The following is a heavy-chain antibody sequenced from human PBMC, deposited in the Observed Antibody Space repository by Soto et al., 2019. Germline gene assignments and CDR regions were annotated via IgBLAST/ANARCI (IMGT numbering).Heavy chain of an antibody. J-gene: IGHJ4*02. Sequence: QVQLQQWGAGLLKPSETLSLTCAVYGGSFSGYYWSWVRQPPGKGLEWIGEIERGGSTNYNPSLKSRVAISVDTSKNLFSLKVNSVTAADTAVYYCARGYGSGSYWAYLGQGTLVTVSS. CDR1: GGSFSGYY. CDR2: IERGGST. D-gene: IGHD3-10*01. V-gene: IGHV4-34*02. CDR3: ARGYGSGSYWAY.